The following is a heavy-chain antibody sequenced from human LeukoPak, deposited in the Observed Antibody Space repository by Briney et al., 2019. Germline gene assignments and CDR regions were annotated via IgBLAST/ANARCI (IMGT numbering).Heavy chain of an antibody. D-gene: IGHD2-15*01. Sequence: WETLSLTCTVSGGSTSSYYWSWIRQPPGKGLEWIGYVYYSGNTNYNPSLKSRVTISVDTSKNQFSLNLRSVTAADTAVYYCARVGSGHFDYWGQGTLVTVSS. CDR1: GGSTSSYY. J-gene: IGHJ4*02. CDR3: ARVGSGHFDY. CDR2: VYYSGNT. V-gene: IGHV4-59*01.